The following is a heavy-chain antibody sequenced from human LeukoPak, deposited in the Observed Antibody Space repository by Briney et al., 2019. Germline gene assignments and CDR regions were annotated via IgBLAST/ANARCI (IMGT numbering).Heavy chain of an antibody. CDR2: INPSGGST. J-gene: IGHJ6*03. CDR1: GYTVTRYY. Sequence: ASVKLSYKASGYTVTRYYMHSVRQAPGQGLEWMGIINPSGGSTSYAQKFQGRVTMTRDTSTSSASMELSSLRSEDTNLYDCANGNWDFWSGYPRSYYYYIDVGGKGTTVTVSS. CDR3: ANGNWDFWSGYPRSYYYYIDV. V-gene: IGHV1-46*01. D-gene: IGHD3-3*01.